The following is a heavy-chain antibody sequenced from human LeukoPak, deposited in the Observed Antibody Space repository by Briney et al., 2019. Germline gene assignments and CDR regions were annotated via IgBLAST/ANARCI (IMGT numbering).Heavy chain of an antibody. V-gene: IGHV1-69*04. J-gene: IGHJ4*02. D-gene: IGHD4-17*01. CDR3: ARWGVTTAYFDY. Sequence: SVKVSCKASGGTFSSYAISWVRQAPGQGLEWMERIIPILGIANYAQKFQGRVTITADKSTSTAYMELSSLRSEDTAVYYCARWGVTTAYFDYWGQGTLVTVSS. CDR1: GGTFSSYA. CDR2: IIPILGIA.